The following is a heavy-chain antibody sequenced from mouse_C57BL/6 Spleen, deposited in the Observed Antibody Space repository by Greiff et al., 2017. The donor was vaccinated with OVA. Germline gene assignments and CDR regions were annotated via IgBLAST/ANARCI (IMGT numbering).Heavy chain of an antibody. CDR3: TRSIYYGSSYGGNYFDY. Sequence: EVQLQQSGTVLARPGASVKMSCKTSGYTFTSYWMHWVKQRPGQGLEWIGAIYPGNSDTSYNQKFKGKAKLTAVTSASTAYMELSSLTNEDSAVYYCTRSIYYGSSYGGNYFDYWGQGTTLTVSS. V-gene: IGHV1-5*01. J-gene: IGHJ2*01. D-gene: IGHD1-1*01. CDR2: IYPGNSDT. CDR1: GYTFTSYW.